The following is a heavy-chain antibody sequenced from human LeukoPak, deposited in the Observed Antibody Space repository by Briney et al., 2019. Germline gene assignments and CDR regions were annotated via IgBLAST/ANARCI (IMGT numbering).Heavy chain of an antibody. CDR2: IPYDGSNK. V-gene: IGHV3-30*03. J-gene: IGHJ3*02. CDR1: GFTFSSYG. Sequence: GGSLRLPCAASGFTFSSYGMHWVRQAPGKGLEWVAVIPYDGSNKYYADSVKGRFTISRDNSKNTLYLQMNSRRAEDTAVYYCRSLIAARQDAFDIWGQGTMVTVSS. CDR3: RSLIAARQDAFDI. D-gene: IGHD6-6*01.